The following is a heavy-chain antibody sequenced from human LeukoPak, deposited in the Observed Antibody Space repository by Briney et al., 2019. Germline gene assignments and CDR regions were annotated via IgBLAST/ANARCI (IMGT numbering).Heavy chain of an antibody. D-gene: IGHD6-6*01. V-gene: IGHV3-66*03. CDR2: IYSSGST. Sequence: GGSLRLSCAASGFTVSTNYMSWVRQAPGKGLEWVSVIYSSGSTYYADSVKGRFTIFRDNSKNTLYLQMNSLRAEDTAVYYCARDGGLAPYSSSTPFDYWGQGTLGTVSS. CDR3: ARDGGLAPYSSSTPFDY. J-gene: IGHJ4*02. CDR1: GFTVSTNY.